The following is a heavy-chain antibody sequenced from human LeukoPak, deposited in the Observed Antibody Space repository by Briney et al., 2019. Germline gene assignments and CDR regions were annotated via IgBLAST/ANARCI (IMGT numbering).Heavy chain of an antibody. CDR2: IYYSGST. D-gene: IGHD6-13*01. CDR1: GGSISSGDYY. Sequence: SETLSLTCTVSGGSISSGDYYWSWIRQPPGKGLEWIGYIYYSGSTNYNPSLKSRVTISVDTSKNQFSLKLSSVTAADTAVYYCARVKQQLDHFDYWGQGTLVTVSS. CDR3: ARVKQQLDHFDY. J-gene: IGHJ4*02. V-gene: IGHV4-61*08.